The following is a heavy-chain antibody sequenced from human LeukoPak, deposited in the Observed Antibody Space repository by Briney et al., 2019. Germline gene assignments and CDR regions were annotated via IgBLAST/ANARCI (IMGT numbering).Heavy chain of an antibody. CDR3: ARERGYYCSTGSCYFDF. V-gene: IGHV5-51*01. CDR2: IYAGDSDT. CDR1: GYIFSDYR. D-gene: IGHD2-15*01. J-gene: IGHJ4*02. Sequence: GESLKISCRGSGYIFSDYRIGWVRQMPGRGLEWMGIIYAGDSDTRYMPSFQGQVTISADKSINTAYLQWSSLKASDTAVYFCARERGYYCSTGSCYFDFWGQGTLVTVSS.